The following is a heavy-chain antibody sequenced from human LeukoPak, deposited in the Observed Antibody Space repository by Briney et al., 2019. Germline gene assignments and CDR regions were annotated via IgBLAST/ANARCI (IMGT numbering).Heavy chain of an antibody. Sequence: SVKVSCKASGGTFSXYAISWVRQAPGQGXXXXXXXXPIFGTANYAXXXXGXXXXXAXESPSTXYMELSSLRSEDTAVYYCXXLHDYGDYGESELFDYWGQGTLVTVSS. CDR1: GGTFSXYA. D-gene: IGHD4-17*01. V-gene: IGHV1-69*13. CDR2: XXPIFGTA. CDR3: XXLHDYGDYGESELFDY. J-gene: IGHJ4*02.